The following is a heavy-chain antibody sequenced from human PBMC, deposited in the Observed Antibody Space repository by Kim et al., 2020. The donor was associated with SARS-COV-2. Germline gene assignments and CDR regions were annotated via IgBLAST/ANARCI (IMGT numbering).Heavy chain of an antibody. CDR3: ARDRGVGYSSGWYDPGDY. D-gene: IGHD6-19*01. CDR2: ISSSSSYI. Sequence: GGSLRLSCAASGFTFSSYSMNWVRQAPGKGLEWVSSISSSSSYIYYADSVKGRFTISRDNAKNSLYLQMNSLRAEDTAVYYCARDRGVGYSSGWYDPGDYWGQGTLVTVSS. CDR1: GFTFSSYS. V-gene: IGHV3-21*01. J-gene: IGHJ4*02.